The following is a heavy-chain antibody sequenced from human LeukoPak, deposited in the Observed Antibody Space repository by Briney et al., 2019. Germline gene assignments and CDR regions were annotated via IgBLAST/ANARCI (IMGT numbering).Heavy chain of an antibody. J-gene: IGHJ4*02. CDR1: GGSITGYY. CDR2: IYYSGNT. CDR3: ARGQTGYPY. Sequence: SETLSLTCTVSGGSITGYYWSWIRQPPGKGLEWIAYIYYSGNTNYNPSLKSRVTVSVDTSKNQFSLQLRSVTAADTAVYYCARGQTGYPYWGQGTLVTVSS. V-gene: IGHV4-59*01. D-gene: IGHD5-18*01.